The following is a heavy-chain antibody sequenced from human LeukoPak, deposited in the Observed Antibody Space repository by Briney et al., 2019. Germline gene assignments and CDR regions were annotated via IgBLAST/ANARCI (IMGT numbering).Heavy chain of an antibody. J-gene: IGHJ6*02. Sequence: SETLSLTCTVSGGSISSHYWSWIRQPPGKGLEWIGYIYYSGSTNYNPSLKSRVTISVDTSKNQFSLKLSSVTAADTAVYYCARHHIVVVPAYMDVWGQGTTVTVSS. V-gene: IGHV4-59*08. D-gene: IGHD2-2*01. CDR2: IYYSGST. CDR3: ARHHIVVVPAYMDV. CDR1: GGSISSHY.